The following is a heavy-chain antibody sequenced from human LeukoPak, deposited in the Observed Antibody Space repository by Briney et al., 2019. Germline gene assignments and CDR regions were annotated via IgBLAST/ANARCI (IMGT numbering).Heavy chain of an antibody. J-gene: IGHJ4*02. CDR2: IYYSGST. Sequence: SETLSLTCTVSGGSISSSSYYWGWIRQPPGKGLEWIGSIYYSGSTYYNPSLKGRVTISVDTSKNQFSLKLSSVTAADTAVYYCASRGYCSSTSCWYYFDYWGRGTLVTVSS. D-gene: IGHD2-2*03. V-gene: IGHV4-39*01. CDR3: ASRGYCSSTSCWYYFDY. CDR1: GGSISSSSYY.